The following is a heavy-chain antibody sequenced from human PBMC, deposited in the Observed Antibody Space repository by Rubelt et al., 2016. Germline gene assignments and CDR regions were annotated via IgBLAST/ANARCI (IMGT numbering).Heavy chain of an antibody. CDR2: INPNSGAT. CDR1: GYTFTGYY. Sequence: QVQLVQSGAEVKKPGASVKVSCKPSGYTFTGYYIHWVRQAPGQGLEWMGWINPNSGATNYAQRIQGRATWTRDTSNSTASMGLSRLRSDDTGSVYCACEDGDYWGQGTLVTVSS. CDR3: ACEDGDY. D-gene: IGHD5-24*01. V-gene: IGHV1-2*02. J-gene: IGHJ4*02.